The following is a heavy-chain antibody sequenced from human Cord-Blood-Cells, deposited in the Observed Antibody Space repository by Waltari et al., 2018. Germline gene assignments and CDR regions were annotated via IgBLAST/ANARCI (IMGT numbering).Heavy chain of an antibody. D-gene: IGHD3-3*01. V-gene: IGHV4-38-2*02. CDR3: ARAASVYDFWSGYYDY. CDR2: IYHSGST. CDR1: GYSISSGYY. Sequence: QVQLQESGPGLVKPSETLSLTCTVSGYSISSGYYWGWIRQPPGKGLEWIGSIYHSGSTYYNPSLKSRVTRSVDTSKNQFSLKLSSVTAADTAVYYCARAASVYDFWSGYYDYWGQGTLVTVSS. J-gene: IGHJ4*02.